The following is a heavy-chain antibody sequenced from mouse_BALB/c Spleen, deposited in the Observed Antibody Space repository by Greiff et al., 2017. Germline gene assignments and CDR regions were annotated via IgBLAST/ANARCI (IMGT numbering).Heavy chain of an antibody. CDR3: ARHDYDEGDAWFAY. CDR1: GFTFSSYG. D-gene: IGHD2-4*01. CDR2: ISSGGSYT. J-gene: IGHJ3*01. V-gene: IGHV5-6*03. Sequence: EVKLVESGGGLVQPGGSLKLSCAASGFTFSSYGMSWVRQTPDKRLEMVATISSGGSYTYYPDSVKGRFTISRDNAKNTLYLQMSSLKSEDTAMYYCARHDYDEGDAWFAYWGQGTLVTVSA.